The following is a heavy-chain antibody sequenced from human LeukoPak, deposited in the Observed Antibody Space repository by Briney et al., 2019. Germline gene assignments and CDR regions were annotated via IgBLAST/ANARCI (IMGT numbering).Heavy chain of an antibody. Sequence: GGSLRLSCAASGFTFSSYAMSWVRQAPGKGLEWVSAISGSSATTYYADSVKGRFTISRDNSRNTLCLQMNSLRAEDTAVYYCAKSPPGPEWGQGTLVTVSS. J-gene: IGHJ4*02. CDR3: AKSPPGPE. CDR1: GFTFSSYA. D-gene: IGHD1-14*01. CDR2: ISGSSATT. V-gene: IGHV3-23*01.